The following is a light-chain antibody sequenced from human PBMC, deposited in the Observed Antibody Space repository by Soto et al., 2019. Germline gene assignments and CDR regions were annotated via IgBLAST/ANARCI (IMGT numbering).Light chain of an antibody. CDR2: SAS. J-gene: IGKJ4*01. CDR1: QALSNY. CDR3: QQYNNWPPALT. V-gene: IGKV1-9*01. Sequence: DIQLTQSPSVLSASVGDTVTITCRASQALSNYLAWYQQKPGKAPDLLIYSASTLQSGVPSRFSGSGSETEFSLAISSLQSEDFAVYYCQQYNNWPPALTFGGGTKVDIK.